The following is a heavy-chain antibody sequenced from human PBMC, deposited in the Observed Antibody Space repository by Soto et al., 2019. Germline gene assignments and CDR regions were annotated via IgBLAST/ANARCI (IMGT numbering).Heavy chain of an antibody. J-gene: IGHJ6*02. CDR3: ARVLWDCSGGSCYSSSLYYYYGMDV. CDR1: GFTFSSYA. D-gene: IGHD2-15*01. CDR2: ISYDGSNK. Sequence: GGSLRLSCAASGFTFSSYAMHWVRQAPGKGLEWVAVISYDGSNKYYADSVKGRFTISRENSKNTLYMQMNSLRAEDPAVYYCARVLWDCSGGSCYSSSLYYYYGMDVWGQGTTVTVSS. V-gene: IGHV3-30-3*01.